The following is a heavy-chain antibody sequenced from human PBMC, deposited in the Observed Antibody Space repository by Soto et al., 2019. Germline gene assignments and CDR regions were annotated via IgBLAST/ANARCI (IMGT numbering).Heavy chain of an antibody. J-gene: IGHJ4*02. CDR1: GGSVRSGDYY. Sequence: QVQLQESGPGLVKPSQTLSLTCTVSGGSVRSGDYYWSWLRQPPGKGLEWIGYIYYTGSTYYNPSLKSRVFMSVDTSTNQFSLQLSSVTAADTAVYYCASDPGYSTLGYWGQGTLVTVSS. D-gene: IGHD3-22*01. V-gene: IGHV4-30-4*01. CDR2: IYYTGST. CDR3: ASDPGYSTLGY.